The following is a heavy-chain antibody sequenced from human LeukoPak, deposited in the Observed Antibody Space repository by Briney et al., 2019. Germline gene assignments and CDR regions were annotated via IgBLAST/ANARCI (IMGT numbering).Heavy chain of an antibody. CDR2: FDPEDGET. J-gene: IGHJ4*02. CDR3: ATLRRFLEWLID. D-gene: IGHD3-3*01. CDR1: GYTFTSYG. Sequence: ASVKVSCKASGYTFTSYGISWVRQAPGQGLEWMGGFDPEDGETIYAQKFQGRVTMTEDTSTDTAYMELSSLRSEDTAVYYCATLRRFLEWLIDWGQGTLVTVSS. V-gene: IGHV1-24*01.